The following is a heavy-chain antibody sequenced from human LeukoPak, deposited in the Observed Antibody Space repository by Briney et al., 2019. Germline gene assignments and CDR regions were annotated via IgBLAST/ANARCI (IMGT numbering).Heavy chain of an antibody. CDR3: ARRVGASHYYYYGMDV. D-gene: IGHD1-26*01. CDR2: IYPGDSDT. V-gene: IGHV5-51*01. CDR1: GYSFTSYW. J-gene: IGHJ6*02. Sequence: GESLKISCKGSGYSFTSYWIGWVRQMPGKGLEWMGIIYPGDSDTRYSPSFQGQVTISADKSISTAYLQWSSLKASDTAMYYCARRVGASHYYYYGMDVWGQGTTVTVSS.